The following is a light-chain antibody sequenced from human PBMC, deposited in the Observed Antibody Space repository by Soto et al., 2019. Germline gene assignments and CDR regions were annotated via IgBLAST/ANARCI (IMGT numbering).Light chain of an antibody. CDR2: KTS. CDR3: QYYNVYCWT. Sequence: DIQLTQSPSTLSASVGDRVTITCRASQTNSSWLAWYQQKPGKAPNLLIYKTSNLESGVPSRFSGSGSGTEFTLTISSLQPDDFATYYCQYYNVYCWTFGQGTKVEIK. CDR1: QTNSSW. V-gene: IGKV1-5*03. J-gene: IGKJ1*01.